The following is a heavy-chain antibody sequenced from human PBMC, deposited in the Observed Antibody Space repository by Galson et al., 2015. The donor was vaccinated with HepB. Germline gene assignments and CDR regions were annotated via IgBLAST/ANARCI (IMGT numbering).Heavy chain of an antibody. CDR3: ARDPDRQFLAVAGTGWFDP. D-gene: IGHD6-19*01. V-gene: IGHV3-21*01. CDR2: ISSSSSYI. CDR1: GFTFSSYS. Sequence: SLRLSCAASGFTFSSYSINWVRQAPGKGLEWVSSISSSSSYIYYADSVKGRFTISRDNAKNSVYLQMNSLRVEDTAVYYCARDPDRQFLAVAGTGWFDPWGQGTLVTVSS. J-gene: IGHJ5*02.